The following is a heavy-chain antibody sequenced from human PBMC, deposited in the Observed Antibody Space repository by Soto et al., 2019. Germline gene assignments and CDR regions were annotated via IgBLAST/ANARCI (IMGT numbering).Heavy chain of an antibody. CDR2: INPGSGYT. J-gene: IGHJ4*02. CDR3: TRDLNGGNPFDY. Sequence: QVQFVQSGAEVKKPGASVRLSCKPSGYTLPNYSIQWVRQAAGQGLQWLGWINPGSGYTEYSQRFQGRVTLSRDNSASTFYMALTSLTSEDTAVYVCTRDLNGGNPFDYWGQGTLVTVSS. V-gene: IGHV1-3*01. D-gene: IGHD2-8*01. CDR1: GYTLPNYS.